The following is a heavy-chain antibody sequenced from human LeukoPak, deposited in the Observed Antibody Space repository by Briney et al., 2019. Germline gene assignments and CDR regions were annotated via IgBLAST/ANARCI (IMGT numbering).Heavy chain of an antibody. D-gene: IGHD1-26*01. CDR1: GASVSGSNYY. V-gene: IGHV4-39*01. Sequence: SETLSLTCAVSGASVSGSNYYWGWIRQPPGKGLEWIGNIYSSGSTYYNASLQSRGTVSIDTSKNQFSLRLNSVTAADTAMYYCAKSGGYGLIDYWGQGTRVTVSS. J-gene: IGHJ4*02. CDR2: IYSSGST. CDR3: AKSGGYGLIDY.